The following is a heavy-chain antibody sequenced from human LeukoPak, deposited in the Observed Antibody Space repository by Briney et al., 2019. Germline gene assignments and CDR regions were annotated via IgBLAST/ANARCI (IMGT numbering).Heavy chain of an antibody. CDR3: ARELVVVTAINYFDY. Sequence: ASVKVSCKASGGTFSSYAISWVRQAPGQGLEWMGRIIPILGIANYAQKFQGRVTITADKSTSTAYMELSSLRSKDTAVYYCARELVVVTAINYFDYWGQGTLVTVSS. D-gene: IGHD2-21*02. V-gene: IGHV1-69*04. CDR2: IIPILGIA. J-gene: IGHJ4*02. CDR1: GGTFSSYA.